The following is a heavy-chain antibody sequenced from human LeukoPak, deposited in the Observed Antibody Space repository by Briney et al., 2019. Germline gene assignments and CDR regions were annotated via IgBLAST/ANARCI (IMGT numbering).Heavy chain of an antibody. CDR2: IYHSGST. Sequence: PSETLSLTCAVSGGSISSSNWWSWVRQPPGKGLEWIGEIYHSGSTNYNPSLRSRVTISLDMSKNQFSLKLSSVTAADTAVYYCVRGRDGYSEWGQGTLVTVSS. V-gene: IGHV4-4*02. CDR1: GGSISSSNW. J-gene: IGHJ4*02. CDR3: VRGRDGYSE. D-gene: IGHD5-24*01.